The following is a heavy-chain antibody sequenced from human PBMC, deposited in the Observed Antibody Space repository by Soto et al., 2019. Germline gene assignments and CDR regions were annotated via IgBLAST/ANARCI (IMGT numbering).Heavy chain of an antibody. CDR2: NYHSGTT. Sequence: QVQLQESGPGLVKPSQTLSLTCTVSGGSISSGGYYWSWIRHHPGKGLKWIGYNYHSGTTYYNPSLKSRVTRRGETSKNHFSLELTSVTAADTAVYYCASVRGNQLPGWFDPWDQGTMVTVSS. CDR3: ASVRGNQLPGWFDP. V-gene: IGHV4-31*03. CDR1: GGSISSGGYY. D-gene: IGHD2-2*01. J-gene: IGHJ5*02.